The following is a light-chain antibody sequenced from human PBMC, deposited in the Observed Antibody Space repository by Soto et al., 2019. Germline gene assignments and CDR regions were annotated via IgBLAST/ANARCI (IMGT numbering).Light chain of an antibody. V-gene: IGLV1-40*01. CDR2: GNI. CDR3: QSYDSSLGGSKGV. J-gene: IGLJ3*02. CDR1: SSDIGAGYD. Sequence: QAVVTQPPSMSGAPGQRVTISCTGSSSDIGAGYDVHWYQQFPGTAPKPLIYGNINRPSGVPDRFSGSKSGTSASLAITGLQAEDEADYYCQSYDSSLGGSKGVFGGGTKVTVL.